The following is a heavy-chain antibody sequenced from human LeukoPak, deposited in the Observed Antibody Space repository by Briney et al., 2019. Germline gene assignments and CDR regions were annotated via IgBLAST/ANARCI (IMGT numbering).Heavy chain of an antibody. J-gene: IGHJ1*01. Sequence: GRSLRLSCAASGLTFSHYSMHWVRQAPGKGLEWVAVMSSDGNNQYYADSVKGPFTISRDNAKNSLYLQMNCLRDEDTAVYYCARQDSSGYRYFQHWGQGTLVTVSS. CDR1: GLTFSHYS. CDR3: ARQDSSGYRYFQH. V-gene: IGHV3-30-3*01. CDR2: MSSDGNNQ. D-gene: IGHD3-22*01.